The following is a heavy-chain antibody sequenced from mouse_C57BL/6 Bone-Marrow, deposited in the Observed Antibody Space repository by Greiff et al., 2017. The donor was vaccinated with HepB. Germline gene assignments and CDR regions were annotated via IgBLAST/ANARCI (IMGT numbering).Heavy chain of an antibody. CDR1: GFNIKDDY. V-gene: IGHV14-4*01. CDR3: TTLQLTPEFAY. D-gene: IGHD3-2*02. CDR2: IDPENGDT. Sequence: VQLQQSGAELVRPGASVKLSCTASGFNIKDDYMHWVKQRPEQGLEWIGWIDPENGDTEYASKFQGKATITADTSSNTAYLQLSSMTSEDTAVYYCTTLQLTPEFAYWGQGTLVTVSA. J-gene: IGHJ3*01.